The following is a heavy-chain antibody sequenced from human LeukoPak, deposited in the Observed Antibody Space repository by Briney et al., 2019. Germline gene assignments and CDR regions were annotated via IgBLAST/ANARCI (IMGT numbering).Heavy chain of an antibody. D-gene: IGHD3-22*01. J-gene: IGHJ4*02. CDR1: GYTFTNYG. CDR2: INPSGGST. Sequence: ASVKVSCKASGYTFTNYGITWVRQAPGQGLEWMGIINPSGGSTSYAQKFQGRVTMTRDMSTSTVYMELSSLRSEDTAVYYCARDRPYYDSSGAFDYWGQGTLVTVSS. V-gene: IGHV1-46*01. CDR3: ARDRPYYDSSGAFDY.